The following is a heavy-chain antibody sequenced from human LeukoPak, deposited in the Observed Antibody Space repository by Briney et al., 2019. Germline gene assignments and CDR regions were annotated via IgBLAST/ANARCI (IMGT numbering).Heavy chain of an antibody. J-gene: IGHJ6*02. CDR3: ARSMLRGVPLDV. Sequence: PGGSLRLTCAASGFTVSSNYMSWVRQAPGKGLEWVSVTYSGGSTNYGDSVKGRVTVSRDTSKNTLYLQMNSLRAEDTAVYYCARSMLRGVPLDVWGQGTTVTVTS. CDR1: GFTVSSNY. V-gene: IGHV3-53*01. D-gene: IGHD3-10*01. CDR2: TYSGGST.